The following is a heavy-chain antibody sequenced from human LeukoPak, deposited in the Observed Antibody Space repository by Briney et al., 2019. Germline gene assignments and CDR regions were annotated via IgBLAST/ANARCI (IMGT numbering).Heavy chain of an antibody. V-gene: IGHV4-39*07. Sequence: PSETLSLTCTVSGGSISSYYWGWIRQPPGKGLEWIANIYYSGNTYYNPSLKSRVTISVDTSKNQFSLKLRSVTAADTAVYYCARARRQWLVGANIRGDDPPYYYDYWGQGILVTVSS. CDR3: ARARRQWLVGANIRGDDPPYYYDY. D-gene: IGHD6-19*01. CDR2: IYYSGNT. CDR1: GGSISSYY. J-gene: IGHJ4*02.